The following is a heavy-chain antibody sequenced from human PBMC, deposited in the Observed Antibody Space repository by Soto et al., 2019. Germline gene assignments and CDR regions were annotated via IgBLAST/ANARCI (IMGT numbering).Heavy chain of an antibody. V-gene: IGHV1-69*17. Sequence: QVQLVQSGAEVRRPGSSVKVSCTASGDSFSTYVISWVRQAPGQGLEWMGGIIPIFGIPNYSQKFQGRLTISADKSSSTAYMELSSLRSEDTAVYYCARGRMDTNVIFTWFDPWGQGTLVTVSS. D-gene: IGHD3-10*01. CDR1: GDSFSTYV. J-gene: IGHJ5*02. CDR3: ARGRMDTNVIFTWFDP. CDR2: IIPIFGIP.